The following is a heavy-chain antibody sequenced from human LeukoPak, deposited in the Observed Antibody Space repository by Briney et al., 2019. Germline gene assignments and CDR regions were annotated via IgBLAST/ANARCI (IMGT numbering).Heavy chain of an antibody. CDR2: INQDGSEK. CDR3: ARDRALYDSRRGYYYTEDDY. D-gene: IGHD3-22*01. J-gene: IGHJ4*02. CDR1: GFTFSTYW. Sequence: GGSLRLSCAASGFTFSTYWMSWVRQAPGKGLEWVANINQDGSEKYYVDSVKGRFTISRDNAKSSLYLQMNSMRADDTAVYYCARDRALYDSRRGYYYTEDDYWGQGTLVTVSS. V-gene: IGHV3-7*01.